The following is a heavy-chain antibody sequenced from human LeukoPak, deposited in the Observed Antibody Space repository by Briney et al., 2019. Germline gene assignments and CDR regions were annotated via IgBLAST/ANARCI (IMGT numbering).Heavy chain of an antibody. CDR3: ARDGYCSSTSCSGVPKI. Sequence: GASVKVSCKASGYTFTDYYMHWVRQAPGQGLEWVGWVNPNSGGTNYGQKFQGRVTMTMDTSISTAYMELSRLRSDDTAVYYCARDGYCSSTSCSGVPKIWGHGTLVIVSS. CDR2: VNPNSGGT. D-gene: IGHD2-2*03. J-gene: IGHJ4*01. V-gene: IGHV1-2*02. CDR1: GYTFTDYY.